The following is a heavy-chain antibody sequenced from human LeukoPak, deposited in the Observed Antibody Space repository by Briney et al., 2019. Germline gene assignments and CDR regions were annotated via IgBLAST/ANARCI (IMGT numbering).Heavy chain of an antibody. J-gene: IGHJ4*02. V-gene: IGHV4-4*09. CDR2: IFPTGSA. D-gene: IGHD3-22*01. CDR1: GGSISSYY. CDR3: AREGRDYYDRSGYSPDY. Sequence: SETLSLTCTVSGGSISSYYWSWIRQSPVKGLEWIGYIFPTGSAFYNPSLESRVTISLDTSENQFSLTLSSVTAADTAIYYCAREGRDYYDRSGYSPDYWGQGTLVTVSS.